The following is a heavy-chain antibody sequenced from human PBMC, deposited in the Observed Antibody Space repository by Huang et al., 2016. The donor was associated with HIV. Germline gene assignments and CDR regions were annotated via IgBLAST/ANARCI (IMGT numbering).Heavy chain of an antibody. Sequence: QMQLQQRGAGLLKPSETLSLTCGVSGGSFTGNYLTLIRPAPGKGLEWIGEVNASGATNYIPSLNGRVTISRDKSKRELSLNLRSVTAADTAVYYCARQWTILEWLLGLDVWGQGTTVIVSS. J-gene: IGHJ6*02. CDR2: VNASGAT. CDR3: ARQWTILEWLLGLDV. V-gene: IGHV4-34*02. CDR1: GGSFTGNY. D-gene: IGHD3-3*01.